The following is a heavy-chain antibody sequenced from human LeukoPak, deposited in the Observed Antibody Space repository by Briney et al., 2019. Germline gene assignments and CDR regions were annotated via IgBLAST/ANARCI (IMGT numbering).Heavy chain of an antibody. CDR1: GFTFSDYY. CDR3: AKDRTVGASYWYFDL. J-gene: IGHJ2*01. Sequence: GGSLRLSCAASGFTFSDYYMSWIRQAPGKGLEWASYISSSSSYTNYADSVKGRFTISRDSSRNTLFLHMNTLRAEDTAIYYCAKDRTVGASYWYFDLWGRGTLVTVSS. V-gene: IGHV3-11*05. D-gene: IGHD1-26*01. CDR2: ISSSSSYT.